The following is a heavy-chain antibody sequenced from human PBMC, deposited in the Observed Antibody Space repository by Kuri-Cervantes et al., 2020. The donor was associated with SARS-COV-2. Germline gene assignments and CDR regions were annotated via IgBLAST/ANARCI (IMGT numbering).Heavy chain of an antibody. V-gene: IGHV3-7*03. CDR3: ARESSGSGDAFDI. CDR1: GFTFSGYW. CDR2: MKGDGSEK. D-gene: IGHD3-10*01. J-gene: IGHJ3*02. Sequence: ETLSLTCAASGFTFSGYWMNWVRQAPGKGLEWAANMKGDGSEKYYVDSVKGRFTISRDNAKNSLFLQMNSLRAEDTAVYYCARESSGSGDAFDIWGQGTMVTVSS.